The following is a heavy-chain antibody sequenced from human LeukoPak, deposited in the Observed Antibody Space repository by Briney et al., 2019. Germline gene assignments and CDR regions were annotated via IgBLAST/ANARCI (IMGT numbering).Heavy chain of an antibody. J-gene: IGHJ4*02. Sequence: SETLSLTCTVSGGSISSDSYYWAWIRQPPGKGLEWIASIYYSGSTYYNPSLKSRVTISVDTSRNQFSLKLSTVTAADTAVYYCASLAVAGLSEGYWGQGTLVIVSS. CDR2: IYYSGST. CDR1: GGSISSDSYY. CDR3: ASLAVAGLSEGY. D-gene: IGHD6-19*01. V-gene: IGHV4-39*01.